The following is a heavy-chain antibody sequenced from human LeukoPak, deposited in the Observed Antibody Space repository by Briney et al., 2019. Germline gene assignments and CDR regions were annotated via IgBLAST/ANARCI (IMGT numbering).Heavy chain of an antibody. CDR3: ARNTDRGYQGDF. V-gene: IGHV3-30*03. J-gene: IGHJ4*02. CDR2: ISYDGSKK. CDR1: GFTFSSYG. D-gene: IGHD3-22*01. Sequence: GRSLRLSCAASGFTFSSYGMHWVRQAPGKGLEWVAVISYDGSKKYYADSVKGRFTISRDKSKNTLYLQMNILRAEDTAVYDCARNTDRGYQGDFWGPGTLVAVSS.